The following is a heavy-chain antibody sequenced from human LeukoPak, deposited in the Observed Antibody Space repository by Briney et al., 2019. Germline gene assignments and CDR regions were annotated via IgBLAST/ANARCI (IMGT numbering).Heavy chain of an antibody. D-gene: IGHD6-19*01. J-gene: IGHJ3*02. Sequence: ASVKVSCKASGYTFSGYYMHWVRQAHGQGLEWMGWINPNSGGTNYAQKFQGRVTMTRDTSISTAYMELSRLRSDDTAVYYCARAEQWPDAFDIWGQGTVVTVSS. CDR1: GYTFSGYY. CDR2: INPNSGGT. V-gene: IGHV1-2*02. CDR3: ARAEQWPDAFDI.